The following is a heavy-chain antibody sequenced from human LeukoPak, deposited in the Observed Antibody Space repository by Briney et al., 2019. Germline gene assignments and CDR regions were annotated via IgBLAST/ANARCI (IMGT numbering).Heavy chain of an antibody. CDR2: INSDGSIT. CDR1: GFTFTTYW. D-gene: IGHD5-18*01. J-gene: IGHJ6*02. Sequence: GGSLRLSCAASGFTFTTYWMHWVRQAPGKGLVWVSHINSDGSITSYADSVKGRFTISRDNAKDTLYLQMNSLRAEDTAVYYCARGAVDTANAVWGQGTTVTVSS. CDR3: ARGAVDTANAV. V-gene: IGHV3-74*01.